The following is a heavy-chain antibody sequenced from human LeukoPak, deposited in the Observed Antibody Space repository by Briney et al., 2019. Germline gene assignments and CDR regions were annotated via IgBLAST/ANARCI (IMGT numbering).Heavy chain of an antibody. J-gene: IGHJ4*02. CDR3: ARDPLGVLSYFDY. V-gene: IGHV3-33*01. CDR2: IWYDGSNR. Sequence: GWSLRLSCAASGFIFSYYGMHWVRQAPGKGLEWEAVIWYDGSNRYYADSLKGRFTISRDNSKNTLYLQMNSLTADDTAVYYCARDPLGVLSYFDYWGQGTLVTVSS. D-gene: IGHD3-16*01. CDR1: GFIFSYYG.